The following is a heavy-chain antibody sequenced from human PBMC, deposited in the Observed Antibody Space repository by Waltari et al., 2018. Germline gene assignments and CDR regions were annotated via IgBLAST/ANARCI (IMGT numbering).Heavy chain of an antibody. J-gene: IGHJ4*02. Sequence: QVQLVQSGAEVKKPGASVKVSCKASGYTFTSYGISWVRQAPGQGLEWMGWISAYKGNTNHAQKRQGRVTMTTETSTSTAYMELRSLRSDDTAVYYCARDPLYFWSGHLATSLPGDYWGQGTLVTVSS. CDR1: GYTFTSYG. CDR2: ISAYKGNT. D-gene: IGHD3-3*01. CDR3: ARDPLYFWSGHLATSLPGDY. V-gene: IGHV1-18*01.